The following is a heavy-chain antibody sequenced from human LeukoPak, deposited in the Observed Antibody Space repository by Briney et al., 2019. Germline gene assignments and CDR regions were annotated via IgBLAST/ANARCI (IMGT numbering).Heavy chain of an antibody. J-gene: IGHJ3*02. CDR2: INPNTGDT. Sequence: ASVKVSCKASGYTFIGYYMHWVRQAPGQGLEWMGWINPNTGDTNFPQKFQGRVTLTRDTSISTIFMDLSRLTSDDTAVYYCARDPGGYSTGGAFDIWGQGTMVIVSS. V-gene: IGHV1-2*02. CDR3: ARDPGGYSTGGAFDI. CDR1: GYTFIGYY. D-gene: IGHD2-21*01.